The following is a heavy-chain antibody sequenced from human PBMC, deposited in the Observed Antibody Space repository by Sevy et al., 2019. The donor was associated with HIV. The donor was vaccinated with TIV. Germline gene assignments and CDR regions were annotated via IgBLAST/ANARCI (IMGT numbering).Heavy chain of an antibody. CDR3: ITDPAYRGYDEEVINYYFYGMDV. V-gene: IGHV3-15*01. Sequence: GGSLRLSCTASGFTFSSAWMSWVRQAPGKGLEWVGRIKSEFDGGAIDYAEPVEGRFSILREDSKTTVYLKMNSLKTDDTAVYYCITDPAYRGYDEEVINYYFYGMDVWGQGTTVTVSS. D-gene: IGHD3-22*01. CDR1: GFTFSSAW. J-gene: IGHJ6*02. CDR2: IKSEFDGGAI.